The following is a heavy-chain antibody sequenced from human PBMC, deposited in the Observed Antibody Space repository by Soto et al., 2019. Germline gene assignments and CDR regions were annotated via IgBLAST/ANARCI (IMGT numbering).Heavy chain of an antibody. CDR1: GGSISSGGYS. CDR3: ASMRGGYERRGYDY. J-gene: IGHJ4*02. CDR2: ISHSGST. D-gene: IGHD3-22*01. Sequence: QLQLQESGSGLVKPSQTLSLTCAVSGGSISSGGYSWSWIRQPPGKGLEWIGYISHSGSTYYNPSLKSRVTISVDRSKNQFSLKLSSVTAADTAVYYCASMRGGYERRGYDYWGQGALFTFSS. V-gene: IGHV4-30-2*01.